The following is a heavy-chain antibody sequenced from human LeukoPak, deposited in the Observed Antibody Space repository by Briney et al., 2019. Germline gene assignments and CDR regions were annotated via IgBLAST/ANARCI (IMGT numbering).Heavy chain of an antibody. V-gene: IGHV3-7*03. D-gene: IGHD6-19*01. CDR2: IKQDGSEK. J-gene: IGHJ4*02. CDR1: GFTFSSYW. CDR3: AKDNRRHYTSGPNPDSLH. Sequence: GGSLRLSCAASGFTFSSYWMSWVRQAPGRGLEWVANIKQDGSEKYYVDSVKGRFTISRDNAKNSLYLQMDSLRVEDTAFYYCAKDNRRHYTSGPNPDSLHWGQGALVTVSS.